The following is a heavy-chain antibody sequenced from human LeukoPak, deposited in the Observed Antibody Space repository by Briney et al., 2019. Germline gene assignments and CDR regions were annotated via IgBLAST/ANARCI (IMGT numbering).Heavy chain of an antibody. Sequence: PSETLSLTCTVSGGSISSYYWSWIRQPAGKGLEWIGRIYTSGSTNYNPSLKSRVTISEDTSENQFSLKLSSVTAADTAVYYCARHPMRYCSSTSCFWNWFDPWGQGTLVTVSS. V-gene: IGHV4-4*07. CDR1: GGSISSYY. CDR2: IYTSGST. CDR3: ARHPMRYCSSTSCFWNWFDP. D-gene: IGHD2-2*01. J-gene: IGHJ5*02.